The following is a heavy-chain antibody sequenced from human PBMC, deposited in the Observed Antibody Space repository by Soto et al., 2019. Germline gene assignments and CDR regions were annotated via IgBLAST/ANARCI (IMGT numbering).Heavy chain of an antibody. Sequence: SETLSLTCTVSGGSISSSSYYWGWIRQPPGKGLEWIGNIYYSGSTYYNPSLKSRVTISVDTSKNQFSLKLSSVTAADTAVYYCARDGVNVLLWFGESYGMDVWGQGTTVNVSS. D-gene: IGHD3-10*01. CDR1: GGSISSSSYY. J-gene: IGHJ6*02. CDR3: ARDGVNVLLWFGESYGMDV. CDR2: IYYSGST. V-gene: IGHV4-39*07.